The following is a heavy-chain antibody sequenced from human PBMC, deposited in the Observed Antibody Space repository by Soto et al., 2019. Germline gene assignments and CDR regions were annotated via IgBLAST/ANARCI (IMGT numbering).Heavy chain of an antibody. CDR1: GCSISSSY. CDR3: ASHSIVGATGGFDY. Sequence: SETLSLTCTVSGCSISSSYWSWIRQPPGKGLEWIGYIYYSGSTYYNPSLKSRVTISVDTSKNQFSLKLSSVTAADTAVYYCASHSIVGATGGFDYWGQGTLVTVSS. D-gene: IGHD1-26*01. J-gene: IGHJ4*02. CDR2: IYYSGST. V-gene: IGHV4-59*06.